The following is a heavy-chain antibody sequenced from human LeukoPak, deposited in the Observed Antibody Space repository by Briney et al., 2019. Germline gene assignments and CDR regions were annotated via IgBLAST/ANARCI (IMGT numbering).Heavy chain of an antibody. CDR3: AKPRGISISGVVPLCDY. V-gene: IGHV3-23*01. J-gene: IGHJ4*02. CDR2: ISGSGGTP. D-gene: IGHD3-3*01. Sequence: PGGSLRLSCAASGFTFSTSGMTWVRQAPGKGLDWVSIISGSGGTPYYTDSVKGRFTISKDNSKNTLYLQMNSLRAEDTAVYYCAKPRGISISGVVPLCDYWGQGTLVTVSS. CDR1: GFTFSTSG.